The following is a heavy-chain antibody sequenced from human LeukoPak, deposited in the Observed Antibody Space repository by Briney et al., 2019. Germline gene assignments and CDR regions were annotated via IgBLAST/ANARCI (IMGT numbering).Heavy chain of an antibody. CDR3: SSRPSGYYLRSFDY. CDR2: SRDKAHSYTT. D-gene: IGHD3-22*01. Sequence: GGSLRLSCTASGFIFSDYFMDWVRQAPGKGLEWVGRSRDKAHSYTTEYAASVKGRFAFLRDDSKNAVHLQMDSLKTEDTAVYYCSSRPSGYYLRSFDYWGQGTLVTVSS. J-gene: IGHJ4*02. CDR1: GFIFSDYF. V-gene: IGHV3-72*01.